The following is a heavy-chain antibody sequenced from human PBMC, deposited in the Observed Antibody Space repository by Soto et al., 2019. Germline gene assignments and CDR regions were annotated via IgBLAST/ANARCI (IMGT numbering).Heavy chain of an antibody. D-gene: IGHD4-17*01. V-gene: IGHV3-48*03. CDR3: ARVGDYGGNTPFDY. Sequence: GRSLRLSCAASGFTFSSYEMNWVRQAPGKGLEWVSYISSSGSTIYYADSVKGRFTIPRDNAKNSLYLQMNSLRAEDTAVYYCARVGDYGGNTPFDYWGQGTLVTVSS. CDR2: ISSSGSTI. J-gene: IGHJ4*02. CDR1: GFTFSSYE.